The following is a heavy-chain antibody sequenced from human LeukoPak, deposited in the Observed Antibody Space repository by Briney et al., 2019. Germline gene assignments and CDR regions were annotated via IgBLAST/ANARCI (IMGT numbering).Heavy chain of an antibody. J-gene: IGHJ4*02. D-gene: IGHD1-26*01. V-gene: IGHV3-7*04. CDR1: GFTFSKFW. CDR2: INLDGSKK. CDR3: TRGDAGGRDY. Sequence: GGSLRLSCATSGFTFSKFWMSWVRQAPWKGLEWVANINLDGSKKYSVDSVKGRFTISRDNTKNSLYLQMNNLRVDDTAVYYCTRGDAGGRDYWGQGALVTVSS.